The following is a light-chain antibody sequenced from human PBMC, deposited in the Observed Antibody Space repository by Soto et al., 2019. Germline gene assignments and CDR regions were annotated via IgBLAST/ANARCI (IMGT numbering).Light chain of an antibody. CDR2: GNS. CDR1: RSNIGAGYD. CDR3: QSYDPSLTGVV. J-gene: IGLJ2*01. Sequence: QSVLTQPSSVSGAPGQRVTISCTGSRSNIGAGYDVQWYQQFPGTAPKLLIYGNSNRPSGVPDRFSASKSGASASLAITGLRAEDEADYYCQSYDPSLTGVVFGGGTKLTVL. V-gene: IGLV1-40*01.